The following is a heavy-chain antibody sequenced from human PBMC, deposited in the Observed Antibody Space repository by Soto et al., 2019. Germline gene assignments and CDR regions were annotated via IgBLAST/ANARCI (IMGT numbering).Heavy chain of an antibody. J-gene: IGHJ6*02. CDR2: IYYSGST. Sequence: PSETLSLTCTVSGGSISSSSYYWGWIRRPRGKGLEWIGSIYYSGSTYYNPSLKSRVTISVDTSKNQFSLKLSSVTAADTAVYYCARQEGGYAHYYYYGMDVWGQGTTVTVSS. CDR1: GGSISSSSYY. CDR3: ARQEGGYAHYYYYGMDV. D-gene: IGHD5-12*01. V-gene: IGHV4-39*01.